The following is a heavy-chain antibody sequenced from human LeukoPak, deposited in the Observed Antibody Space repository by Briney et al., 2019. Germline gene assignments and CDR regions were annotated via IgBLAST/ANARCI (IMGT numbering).Heavy chain of an antibody. CDR2: IYTSGST. CDR3: ASQKGFGEPHIIWFDR. D-gene: IGHD3-10*01. J-gene: IGHJ5*02. CDR1: GGSISSYY. Sequence: SETLSLTCTVSGGSISSYYWSWIRQPAGKGLEWIGRIYTSGSTNYNPSLKSRVTMSVDTSKNQFSLKLSSVTAADTAVYYCASQKGFGEPHIIWFDRWGQGTLVTVSS. V-gene: IGHV4-4*07.